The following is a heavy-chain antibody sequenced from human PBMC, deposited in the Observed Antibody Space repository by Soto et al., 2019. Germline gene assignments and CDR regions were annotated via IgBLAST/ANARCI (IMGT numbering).Heavy chain of an antibody. Sequence: ASVKVSCKASGYTFTSYGISWVRQAPGQGLEWMGWISAYNGNTNYARKLQGRVTMTTDTSTSTAYMELRSLRSDDTAVYYCARAQSSHSRTYYCTNGVCYGGNWFDPWGQGTLVTVSS. J-gene: IGHJ5*02. V-gene: IGHV1-18*01. CDR1: GYTFTSYG. CDR3: ARAQSSHSRTYYCTNGVCYGGNWFDP. CDR2: ISAYNGNT. D-gene: IGHD2-8*01.